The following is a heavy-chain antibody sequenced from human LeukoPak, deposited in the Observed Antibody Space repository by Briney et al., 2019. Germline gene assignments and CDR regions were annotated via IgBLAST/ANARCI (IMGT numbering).Heavy chain of an antibody. J-gene: IGHJ5*02. D-gene: IGHD3-3*01. CDR1: GGSLSSYY. CDR2: IYYSGST. Sequence: PSETLSLTCTVSGGSLSSYYWSWLRQPPGKGLEWIGYIYYSGSTNYNPSLKSRVTISVDTSKNQFSLKLSSVTAADTAVYYCARAKYYDFWSGYNDNWFDPWGQGTLVTVSS. V-gene: IGHV4-59*01. CDR3: ARAKYYDFWSGYNDNWFDP.